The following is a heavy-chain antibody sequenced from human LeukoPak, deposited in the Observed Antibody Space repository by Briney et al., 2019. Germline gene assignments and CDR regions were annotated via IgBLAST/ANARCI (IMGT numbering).Heavy chain of an antibody. CDR3: ARDFSGWSVDP. Sequence: QPGGSLRLSCAASGFIFSNYEMNWVRQAPGKGLEWISYINSGGTPIYYAGSVKGRFTVSRDNVKNSVYLQMNSLRAEDTAVYYCARDFSGWSVDPWGQGTLVTVSS. CDR1: GFIFSNYE. D-gene: IGHD6-19*01. CDR2: INSGGTPI. J-gene: IGHJ5*02. V-gene: IGHV3-48*03.